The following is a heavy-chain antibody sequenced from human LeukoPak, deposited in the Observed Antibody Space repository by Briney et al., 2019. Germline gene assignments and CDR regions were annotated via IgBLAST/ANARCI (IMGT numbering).Heavy chain of an antibody. Sequence: ASVKVSCKASGYTFTGYYMHWVRQAPGQGLEWMGGIIPIFGTANYAQKFQGRVTITADESTSTAYMELSSLRSEDTAVHYCARDRGSYDYWGQGTLVTVSS. CDR3: ARDRGSYDY. D-gene: IGHD1-26*01. CDR1: GYTFTGYY. V-gene: IGHV1-69*13. CDR2: IIPIFGTA. J-gene: IGHJ4*02.